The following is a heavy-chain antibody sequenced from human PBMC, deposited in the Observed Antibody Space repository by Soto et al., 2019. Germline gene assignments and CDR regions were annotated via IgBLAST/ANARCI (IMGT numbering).Heavy chain of an antibody. CDR2: MSYDGSSK. CDR1: GYTFTSYD. J-gene: IGHJ4*02. V-gene: IGHV3-30*01. D-gene: IGHD3-10*02. Sequence: SCKASGYTFTSYDINWVRQAPGKGLEWVAFMSYDGSSKFVSDSVKGRFTISRDNSKNTLFLHMNNVRLEDTAMYYCAIVRVADSPLDQWGQGTLVTVSS. CDR3: AIVRVADSPLDQ.